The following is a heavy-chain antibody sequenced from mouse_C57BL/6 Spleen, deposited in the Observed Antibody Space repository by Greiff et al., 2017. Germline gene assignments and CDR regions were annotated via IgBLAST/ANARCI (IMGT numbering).Heavy chain of an antibody. CDR3: TRWRAAQALYFDY. V-gene: IGHV1-5*01. Sequence: VQLKQSGTVLARPGASVKMSCKTSGYTFTSYWMHWVKQRPGQGLEWIGAIYPGNSDTSYNQKFKGKAKLTAVTSASTAYMELSSLTNEDSAVYYCTRWRAAQALYFDYWGQGTTLTVSS. CDR2: IYPGNSDT. J-gene: IGHJ2*01. CDR1: GYTFTSYW. D-gene: IGHD3-2*02.